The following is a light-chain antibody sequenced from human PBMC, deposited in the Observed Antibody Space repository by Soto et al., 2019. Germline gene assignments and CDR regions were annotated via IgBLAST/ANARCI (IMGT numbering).Light chain of an antibody. CDR3: QHYANWPLT. CDR1: QSVSNN. CDR2: DTS. Sequence: EIVLTQSPGTLSLSPGERATLSCRASQSVSNNYLAWYQQKPGQAPRLLIYDTSIRATGVPARFRGSASGTEFTLTITSLQSEDFAVYYCQHYANWPLTFGGGTRVESK. J-gene: IGKJ4*01. V-gene: IGKV3-15*01.